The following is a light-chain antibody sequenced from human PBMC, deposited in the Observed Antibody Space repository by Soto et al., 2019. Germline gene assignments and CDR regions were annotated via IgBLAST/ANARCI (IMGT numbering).Light chain of an antibody. CDR3: QQRHMWPIT. J-gene: IGKJ5*01. CDR1: QSFRGL. Sequence: ELVLTYSPATLALSPGARATLSCRASQSFRGLLAWYQQKPGQAPRLLIYDAYNRATGIPPRFSGSGSGTDFTLTISSLEPEDSAVYYCQQRHMWPITLGQGTRLEI. CDR2: DAY. V-gene: IGKV3-11*01.